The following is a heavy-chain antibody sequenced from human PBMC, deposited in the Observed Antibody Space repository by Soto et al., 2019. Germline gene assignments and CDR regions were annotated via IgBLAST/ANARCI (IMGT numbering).Heavy chain of an antibody. J-gene: IGHJ5*02. V-gene: IGHV1-8*02. CDR1: GYPFTNND. Sequence: GSVKVCCKASGYPFTNNDVSWVRQATGQGLEWMGWMNPGSGDTGYAQKFQGRVTMTRDISIATAYMELNSLTSEDTAIYYCARMESFGSLNWFDPWGQGTMVTVSS. D-gene: IGHD5-18*01. CDR2: MNPGSGDT. CDR3: ARMESFGSLNWFDP.